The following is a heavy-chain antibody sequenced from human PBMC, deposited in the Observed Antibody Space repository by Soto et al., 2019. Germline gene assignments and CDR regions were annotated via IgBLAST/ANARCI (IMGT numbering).Heavy chain of an antibody. D-gene: IGHD5-18*01. Sequence: SGTLSLTCTFSGGSISSYYWSWIRQPPGKGLEWIGYIYYSGSTNYNPSLKSRVTISVDTSKNQFSLKLSSVTAADTAVYYCASPLYSYGPMDVWGQGTTVT. V-gene: IGHV4-59*01. CDR1: GGSISSYY. CDR2: IYYSGST. J-gene: IGHJ6*02. CDR3: ASPLYSYGPMDV.